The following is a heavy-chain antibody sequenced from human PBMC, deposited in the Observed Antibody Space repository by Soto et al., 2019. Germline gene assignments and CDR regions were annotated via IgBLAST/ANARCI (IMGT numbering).Heavy chain of an antibody. V-gene: IGHV4-61*01. D-gene: IGHD2-15*01. CDR2: ILSSGRP. CDR3: ARVVRCTRSGCYYLAMDV. CDR1: GESVSSGFYY. J-gene: IGHJ6*02. Sequence: WETLSLTCTVSGESVSSGFYYWNWIRQAPGKGLEWIGSILSSGRPNYNPSLKSRVSMSVDTSKNQFSLRLTSVGAADSAIYYCARVVRCTRSGCYYLAMDVWGQGTTVTVSS.